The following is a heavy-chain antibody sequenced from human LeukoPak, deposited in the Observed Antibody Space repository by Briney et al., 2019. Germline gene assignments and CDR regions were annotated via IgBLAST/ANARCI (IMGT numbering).Heavy chain of an antibody. D-gene: IGHD5-24*01. CDR2: IGRDGRST. CDR1: GFSFSNFL. J-gene: IGHJ4*02. Sequence: PGESLRLSCAASGFSFSNFLMNWVRQGPGMGLEWVSRIGRDGRSTFYADSVRGRFTVSRDNAQTSLYLHMNSLRAEDTAVYYCARASNPWLQLSWGQGTLVTVSS. CDR3: ARASNPWLQLS. V-gene: IGHV3-74*01.